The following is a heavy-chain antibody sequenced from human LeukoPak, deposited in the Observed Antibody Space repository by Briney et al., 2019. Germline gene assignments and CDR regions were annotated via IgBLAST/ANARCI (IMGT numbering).Heavy chain of an antibody. CDR2: ISSSSSTI. CDR1: GFTFSSYS. Sequence: GGSLRLSCAASGFTFSSYSMNWVRQAPGKGLEWVSYISSSSSTIYYADSVKGRLTISSDNAKNSLYLQMHSLRAEDTAVYYCARAPYYYDSSGYYGVDYWGQGTLVTVSS. V-gene: IGHV3-48*01. J-gene: IGHJ4*02. CDR3: ARAPYYYDSSGYYGVDY. D-gene: IGHD3-22*01.